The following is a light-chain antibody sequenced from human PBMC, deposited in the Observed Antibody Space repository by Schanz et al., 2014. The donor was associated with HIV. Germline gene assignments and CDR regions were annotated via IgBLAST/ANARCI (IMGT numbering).Light chain of an antibody. CDR1: SSNIGSNT. V-gene: IGLV1-44*01. CDR3: AAWDDSLNGWV. J-gene: IGLJ3*02. CDR2: SNN. Sequence: QSVLTQPPSASGTPGQRVTISCSGSSSNIGSNTVHWYQQLPGTAPTLLIYSNNQRPSGVPDRFSGSKSGTSASLAISGLQSEDEADYYCAAWDDSLNGWVFGGGTKLTVL.